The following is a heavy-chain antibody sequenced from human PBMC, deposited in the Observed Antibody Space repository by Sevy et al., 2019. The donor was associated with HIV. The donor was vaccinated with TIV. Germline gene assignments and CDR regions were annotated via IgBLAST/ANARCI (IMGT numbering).Heavy chain of an antibody. J-gene: IGHJ6*02. V-gene: IGHV3-23*01. D-gene: IGHD6-13*01. CDR3: AKGDSTFYGMDV. CDR1: GFTFSTYT. CDR2: ISGSAGST. Sequence: GGSLRLSCAASGFTFSTYTMTWVRQAPGKGLEWVSAISGSAGSTDYADSVKGRFTISRDNSKNTLYLQMNSLRVEDTAVYYCAKGDSTFYGMDVWGQGTTVTVSS.